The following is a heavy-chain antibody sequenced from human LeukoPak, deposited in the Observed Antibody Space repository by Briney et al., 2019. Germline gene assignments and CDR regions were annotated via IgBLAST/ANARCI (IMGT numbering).Heavy chain of an antibody. V-gene: IGHV3-23*01. D-gene: IGHD3-16*01. CDR3: AKLGDYTTYEFDY. CDR1: GFTFSSYA. Sequence: GGSLRLSCAASGFTFSSYAMSWARQAPGKGLEWVSAISSSGDTYYAGSVKGRFTISRDNSKNTLYLQMNSLRAEDTAVYYCAKLGDYTTYEFDYWGQGTLVTVSS. CDR2: ISSSGDT. J-gene: IGHJ4*02.